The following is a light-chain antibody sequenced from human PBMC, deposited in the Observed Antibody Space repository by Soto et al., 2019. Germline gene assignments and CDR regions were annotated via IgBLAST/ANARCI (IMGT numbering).Light chain of an antibody. Sequence: EIVLTQSPGTLSVSPGERATLACRASQSVSSNYLAWYQQKPGQPPRLLIYGASSRATGIPDRFSGSGSGTDFTLTISGLQPEDFATYFCQQAYKTPRTFGQGTRLEI. CDR1: QSVSSNY. CDR3: QQAYKTPRT. V-gene: IGKV3-20*01. CDR2: GAS. J-gene: IGKJ2*01.